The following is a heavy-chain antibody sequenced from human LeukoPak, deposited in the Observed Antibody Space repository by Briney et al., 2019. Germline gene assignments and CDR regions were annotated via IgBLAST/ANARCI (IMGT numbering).Heavy chain of an antibody. D-gene: IGHD3-22*01. V-gene: IGHV3-9*01. Sequence: GGSLRLSCAASGFTFDDYAMHWVRQAPGKGLEWVSGISWNSGSIGYADSVKGRFTISRDNAKNSLYLQMNSLRAEDRALYYCAKGSSGYFPIDYWGQGTLVTVSS. CDR2: ISWNSGSI. CDR3: AKGSSGYFPIDY. J-gene: IGHJ4*02. CDR1: GFTFDDYA.